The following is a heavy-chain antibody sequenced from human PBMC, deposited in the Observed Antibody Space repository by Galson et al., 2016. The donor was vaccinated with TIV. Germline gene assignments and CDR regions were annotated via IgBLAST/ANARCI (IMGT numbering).Heavy chain of an antibody. J-gene: IGHJ4*02. CDR3: ARDVPCGGSCYFFVY. D-gene: IGHD2-15*01. V-gene: IGHV1-69*13. CDR2: ILPISRTT. CDR1: GGTLSNFA. Sequence: SVKVSCKASGGTLSNFAFNWVRQAPGQGLEWMGGILPISRTTNFAQKFQERVTFTADESTNTVYMELSSLRSDDTAVYYCARDVPCGGSCYFFVYWGQGTLVTVSA.